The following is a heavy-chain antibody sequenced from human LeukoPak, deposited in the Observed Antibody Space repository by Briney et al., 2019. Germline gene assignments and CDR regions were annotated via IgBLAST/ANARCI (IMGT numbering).Heavy chain of an antibody. CDR1: GGSFSGYY. CDR2: INHSGST. CDR3: ASGGVTMVRGRGTFDY. Sequence: SETLSLTCAVYGGSFSGYYWSWIRQPTGKGLEWIGEINHSGSTNYNPSLKSRVTISVDTSKNQFSLKLSSVTAADTAVYYCASGGVTMVRGRGTFDYWGQGTLVTVSS. D-gene: IGHD3-10*01. V-gene: IGHV4-34*01. J-gene: IGHJ4*02.